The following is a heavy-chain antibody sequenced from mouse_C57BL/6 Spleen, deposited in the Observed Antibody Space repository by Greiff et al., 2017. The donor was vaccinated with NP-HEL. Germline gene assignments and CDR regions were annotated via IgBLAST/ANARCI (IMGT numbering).Heavy chain of an antibody. CDR1: GYSFTGYY. J-gene: IGHJ1*03. D-gene: IGHD1-1*01. CDR2: INPSTGGT. CDR3: SRSYYGSSHWYFDV. V-gene: IGHV1-42*01. Sequence: VQLQQSGPELVKPGASVKISCKASGYSFTGYYMNWVKQSPEKSLEWIGVINPSTGGTTYNQKFKAKATLTVDKSSSTAYMQLKSLTSEDSAVYYGSRSYYGSSHWYFDVWGTGTTVTVSS.